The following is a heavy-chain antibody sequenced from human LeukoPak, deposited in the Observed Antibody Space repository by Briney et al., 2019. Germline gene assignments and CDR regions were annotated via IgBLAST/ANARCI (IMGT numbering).Heavy chain of an antibody. CDR1: GFTFSSYG. D-gene: IGHD6-19*01. CDR3: ARDGRVAAVFDY. Sequence: PGGSLRLSCAASGFTFSSYGMHWVRQAPGKGLEWVALISYDGSNEYYADSVRGRFTISRDNSKFTLYMQMNSLRAEDTAVYYCARDGRVAAVFDYWGQGTLVTVSS. CDR2: ISYDGSNE. V-gene: IGHV3-30*03. J-gene: IGHJ4*02.